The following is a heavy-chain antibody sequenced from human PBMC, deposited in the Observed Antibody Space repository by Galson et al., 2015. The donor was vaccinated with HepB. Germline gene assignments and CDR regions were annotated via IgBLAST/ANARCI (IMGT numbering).Heavy chain of an antibody. Sequence: SLRLSCAASGFTFDGYTMHWVRQPPGKGLEWVCLISWDGGTTYCADSVKGRFTVSRDNNKNSLYLQMNSPRTEDTALYYCAKDILGTTRLGGYYGMDVWGQGTTVTVSS. CDR3: AKDILGTTRLGGYYGMDV. CDR2: ISWDGGTT. J-gene: IGHJ6*02. D-gene: IGHD1-7*01. V-gene: IGHV3-43*01. CDR1: GFTFDGYT.